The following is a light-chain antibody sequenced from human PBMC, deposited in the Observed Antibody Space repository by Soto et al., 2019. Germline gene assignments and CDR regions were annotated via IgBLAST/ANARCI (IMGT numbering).Light chain of an antibody. V-gene: IGLV2-18*02. CDR1: SSEVGSYIR. Sequence: QSALTQPPSVSGSPEQSVTISCTGTSSEVGSYIRVSWYQQPPGTAPKLVIYDDSNRPPRVPDRFSGFKSGNTASLTISWLQAEDEADYYCSSYTKSSTYVFGTGTKLTVL. CDR2: DDS. CDR3: SSYTKSSTYV. J-gene: IGLJ1*01.